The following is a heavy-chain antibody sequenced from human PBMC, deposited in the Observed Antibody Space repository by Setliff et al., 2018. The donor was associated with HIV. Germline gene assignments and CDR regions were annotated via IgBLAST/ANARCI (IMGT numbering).Heavy chain of an antibody. CDR3: SRSGVPPYYYYGMDV. V-gene: IGHV1-3*01. D-gene: IGHD3-10*01. CDR2: INAGNGDT. CDR1: GDTFTTYA. Sequence: ASVKVSCKASGDTFTTYALHWVRQAPGQRLEWMGWINAGNGDTKSSQKFQGRVTITRDTSASTAFMELRSLKADDTGIYYCSRSGVPPYYYYGMDVWGQGTTVTVSS. J-gene: IGHJ6*02.